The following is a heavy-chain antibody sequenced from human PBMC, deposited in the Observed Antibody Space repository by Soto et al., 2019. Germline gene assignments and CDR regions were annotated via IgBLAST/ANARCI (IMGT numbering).Heavy chain of an antibody. Sequence: SDTLYLTRAVYGGYFSGYYWSWISQHPWKGLDWIGNINQSGSTNYNPSLKSRVTISVDTSKNQFSLKLSSVTAADTAVYYCARFGVLRFLEWFLWDGMDVWGQATTVTVSS. D-gene: IGHD3-3*01. J-gene: IGHJ6*02. V-gene: IGHV4-34*01. CDR2: INQSGST. CDR3: ARFGVLRFLEWFLWDGMDV. CDR1: GGYFSGYY.